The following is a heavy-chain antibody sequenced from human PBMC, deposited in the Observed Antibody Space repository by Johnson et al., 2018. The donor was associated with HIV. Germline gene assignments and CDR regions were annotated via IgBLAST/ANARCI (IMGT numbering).Heavy chain of an antibody. J-gene: IGHJ3*02. D-gene: IGHD3-10*01. CDR3: AKEWAGFGETHDTVDI. Sequence: QVQLVESGGGVVRPGGSLTLSCEASAFTFDDYGMHWVRQAPGKGLEWVAFMPFYESDGYYAAFVKGRFIMSRDNSKTTVFLQMNRLRAEDTALYYCAKEWAGFGETHDTVDIWGQGTMVTVSS. V-gene: IGHV3-30*02. CDR1: AFTFDDYG. CDR2: MPFYESDG.